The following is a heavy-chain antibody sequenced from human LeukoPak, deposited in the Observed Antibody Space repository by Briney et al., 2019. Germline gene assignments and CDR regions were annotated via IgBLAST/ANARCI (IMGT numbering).Heavy chain of an antibody. J-gene: IGHJ4*02. D-gene: IGHD4-11*01. CDR2: MNEDGSEK. Sequence: GGSLRLSCAASGFAFSNYWMSWVRQAPGRGLEWVANMNEDGSEKNYVDSVKGRFTISRDNAQDSLYLQMNSLRAEDTAVYYCARDRGYSNFDYWGQGTLLTVSS. CDR1: GFAFSNYW. V-gene: IGHV3-7*01. CDR3: ARDRGYSNFDY.